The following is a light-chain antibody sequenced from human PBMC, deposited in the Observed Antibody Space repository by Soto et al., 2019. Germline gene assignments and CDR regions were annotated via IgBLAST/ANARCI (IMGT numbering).Light chain of an antibody. J-gene: IGLJ1*01. Sequence: SYELTQPPSVSVAPGKTARITCGGNNIGSKSVHWYQQKPGQAPVLVIYYDSDRPSGIPERFSGSNSGNTATLTISRVEAGDEADYYGQVWDSSSDRYVFGTGTKVTV. CDR1: NIGSKS. CDR2: YDS. V-gene: IGLV3-21*04. CDR3: QVWDSSSDRYV.